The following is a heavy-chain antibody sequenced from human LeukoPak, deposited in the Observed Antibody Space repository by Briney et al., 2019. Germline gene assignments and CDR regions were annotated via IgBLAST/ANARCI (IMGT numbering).Heavy chain of an antibody. Sequence: GGSLRLSCTASGFTFGDYSMSWVRQAPGKGLEWVGFIRRKADGGTTEYAASVKGRFTISRDDSKSIAYLQVNSLKTEDTAVYYCTRGRVLCGGGSCYRHFDYWGQGTLVTVSS. J-gene: IGHJ4*02. CDR3: TRGRVLCGGGSCYRHFDY. D-gene: IGHD2-15*01. CDR1: GFTFGDYS. CDR2: IRRKADGGTT. V-gene: IGHV3-49*04.